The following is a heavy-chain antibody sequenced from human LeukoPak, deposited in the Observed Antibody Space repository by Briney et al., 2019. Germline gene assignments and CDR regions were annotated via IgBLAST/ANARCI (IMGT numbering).Heavy chain of an antibody. Sequence: SETLSLTCTVSGGSISSSSYYWGWIRQPPGKGLEWIGSIYYSGSTYYNPSLKSRVTISVDTSKNQFSLKLSSVTAADTAVYYCARVLVVPAAIGGSYYYYYMDVWGKGTTVTVSS. CDR3: ARVLVVPAAIGGSYYYYYMDV. V-gene: IGHV4-39*07. CDR2: IYYSGST. J-gene: IGHJ6*03. CDR1: GGSISSSSYY. D-gene: IGHD2-2*02.